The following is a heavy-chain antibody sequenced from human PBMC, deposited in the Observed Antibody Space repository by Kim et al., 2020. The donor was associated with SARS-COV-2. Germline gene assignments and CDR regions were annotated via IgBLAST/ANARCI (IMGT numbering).Heavy chain of an antibody. CDR3: AGEFGEYYYGMDV. D-gene: IGHD3-10*01. Sequence: GTANSGQQSQGGVTITADDSTSTAYMELSSLRSEDTAVYYCAGEFGEYYYGMDVWGQGTTVTVSS. J-gene: IGHJ6*02. V-gene: IGHV1-69*01. CDR2: GTA.